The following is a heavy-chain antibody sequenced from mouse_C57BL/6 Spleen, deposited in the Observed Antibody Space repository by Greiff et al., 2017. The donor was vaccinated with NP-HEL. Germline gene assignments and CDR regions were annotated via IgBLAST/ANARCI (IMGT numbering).Heavy chain of an antibody. Sequence: VQLHQSGPELVKPGASVKISCKASGYTFTDYYMNWVKQSHGKSLEWIGDINPNNGGTRYNQKFKGKATLTVDKSTSTAYMELRSLTSEDSAVYYCARSPYGRMDYWGQGTSVTVSS. CDR3: ARSPYGRMDY. CDR2: INPNNGGT. J-gene: IGHJ4*01. CDR1: GYTFTDYY. D-gene: IGHD1-1*02. V-gene: IGHV1-26*01.